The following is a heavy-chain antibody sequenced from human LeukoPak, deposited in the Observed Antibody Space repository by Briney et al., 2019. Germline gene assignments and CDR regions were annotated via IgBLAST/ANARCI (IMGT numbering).Heavy chain of an antibody. Sequence: ASVKVSRKASGYTFTSHAISWVRQAPGQGLEWMGWISAYNGNTNYAQKVQGRVTMTTDTSTNTAYMELRSLRSDDTAVYYCARAPRDIAVAATGWFDPWGQGTLVTASS. CDR2: ISAYNGNT. CDR3: ARAPRDIAVAATGWFDP. D-gene: IGHD6-19*01. CDR1: GYTFTSHA. V-gene: IGHV1-18*01. J-gene: IGHJ5*02.